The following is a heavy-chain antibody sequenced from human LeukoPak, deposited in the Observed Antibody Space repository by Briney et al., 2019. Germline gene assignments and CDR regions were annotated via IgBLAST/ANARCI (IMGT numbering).Heavy chain of an antibody. V-gene: IGHV4-59*02. J-gene: IGHJ3*02. D-gene: IGHD2-2*01. CDR2: LSRSGSS. CDR3: ARARYANAWYAFDI. CDR1: GGSVSSYY. Sequence: KPSETLSLTCTVSGGSVSSYYWSWIRRPPGRGLEWIAYLSRSGSSDSNPSLTSRVTTLVDTSKNQFSLKLTSVTAADTAVYYCARARYANAWYAFDIWGHGTMVTVSS.